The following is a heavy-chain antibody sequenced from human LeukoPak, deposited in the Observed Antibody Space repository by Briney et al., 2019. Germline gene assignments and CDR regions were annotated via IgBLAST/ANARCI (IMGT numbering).Heavy chain of an antibody. D-gene: IGHD2-2*02. CDR3: PSAAAAIRTLNFDP. CDR2: IYYCGST. Sequence: SGTLSLTCTVSGGSISSYYWSWIRQPPGKGLEWIGSIYYCGSTNYNPSLKSRVTISVDTSKNQFSLKLSSVTATDTAVYDYPSAAAAIRTLNFDPWGQGTLVTVSS. J-gene: IGHJ5*02. V-gene: IGHV4-59*01. CDR1: GGSISSYY.